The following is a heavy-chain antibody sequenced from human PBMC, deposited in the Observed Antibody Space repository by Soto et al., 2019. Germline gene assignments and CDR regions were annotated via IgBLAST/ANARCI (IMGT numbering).Heavy chain of an antibody. CDR2: ISAYNGNT. CDR1: GYSFTTYG. Sequence: QVQLVQSGGEVKKPGASVKVSCKTSGYSFTTYGISWVRQAPGQGLEWMGWISAYNGNTNYAQKLQGRVTMTTDTSTRTAYMELRSLRSDDTDVYYCAREGPAPYYYYGMDVWGQGSTVTVSS. CDR3: AREGPAPYYYYGMDV. J-gene: IGHJ6*02. V-gene: IGHV1-18*01.